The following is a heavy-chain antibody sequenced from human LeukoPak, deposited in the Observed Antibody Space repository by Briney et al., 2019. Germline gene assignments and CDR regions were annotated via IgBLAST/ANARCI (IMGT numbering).Heavy chain of an antibody. V-gene: IGHV3-30*18. CDR2: ISYDGSNK. J-gene: IGHJ4*02. Sequence: GGSLRLSCAASGFTFSSYGMHWVRQAPGKGLEWVAVISYDGSNKYYADSVKGRFTISRDNSKNTLYLQMNSLRAEDTAVYYCAKDHSDYDILTGYSPFDYWGQGTLVTVSS. CDR3: AKDHSDYDILTGYSPFDY. CDR1: GFTFSSYG. D-gene: IGHD3-9*01.